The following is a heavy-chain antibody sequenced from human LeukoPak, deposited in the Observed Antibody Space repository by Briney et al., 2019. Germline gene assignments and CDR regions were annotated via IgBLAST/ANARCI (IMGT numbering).Heavy chain of an antibody. CDR1: GYSISSGYY. CDR3: ARDWGCSGGSCYPPH. V-gene: IGHV4-38-2*02. D-gene: IGHD2-15*01. Sequence: SETLSLTCTVSGYSISSGYYWGWIRQPPGKGLEWIGSIYHSGSTYYNPSLKSRVTISVDTSKNQFSLKLSSVTAADTAVYYCARDWGCSGGSCYPPHWGQGTLVTVSS. CDR2: IYHSGST. J-gene: IGHJ4*02.